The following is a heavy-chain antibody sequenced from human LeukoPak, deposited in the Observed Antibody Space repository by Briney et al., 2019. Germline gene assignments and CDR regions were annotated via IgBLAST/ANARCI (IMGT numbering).Heavy chain of an antibody. J-gene: IGHJ3*02. Sequence: GGSLRLSCAASGFTVSSNYMSWVRQAPGKGLEWVSVIYSGGSTYYADSVKGRFTISRDNSKNTLYLQMNSLRAEDTAVYYCARANYYDSSAHDDAFDIWGQGTMVTVSS. CDR3: ARANYYDSSAHDDAFDI. V-gene: IGHV3-53*01. CDR1: GFTVSSNY. D-gene: IGHD3-22*01. CDR2: IYSGGST.